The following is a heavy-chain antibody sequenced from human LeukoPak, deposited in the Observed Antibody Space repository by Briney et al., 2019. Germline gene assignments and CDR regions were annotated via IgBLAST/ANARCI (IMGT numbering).Heavy chain of an antibody. CDR2: ISGSGGST. D-gene: IGHD3-22*01. V-gene: IGHV3-23*01. Sequence: GGSLRPSCAASGFTFSSYAMSWVRQAPGKGLEWVSAISGSGGSTYYADSVKGRFTISRDNSKNTLYLQMNSLRAEDTAVYYCAKDRSTTMIVVGWFYPWGQGTLVTVSS. CDR1: GFTFSSYA. CDR3: AKDRSTTMIVVGWFYP. J-gene: IGHJ5*02.